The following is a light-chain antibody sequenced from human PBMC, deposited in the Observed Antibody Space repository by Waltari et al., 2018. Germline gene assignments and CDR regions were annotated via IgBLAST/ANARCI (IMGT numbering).Light chain of an antibody. V-gene: IGKV1-16*01. CDR2: YAS. J-gene: IGKJ4*01. CDR1: QAINSY. Sequence: DIQMTQSPSSLSASVGDTVTITCRASQAINSYLVWYQQKPGKAPKPLIYYASKLESGVPSRFSGSGSGTDFTLTIRSLQPDDFATVYCQQYNRAPFTFGGGTRVEMK. CDR3: QQYNRAPFT.